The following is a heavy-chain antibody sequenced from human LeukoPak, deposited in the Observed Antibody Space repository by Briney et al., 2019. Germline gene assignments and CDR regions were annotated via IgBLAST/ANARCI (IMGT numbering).Heavy chain of an antibody. J-gene: IGHJ2*01. D-gene: IGHD6-19*01. Sequence: SETLSLTCSVSGGSISTSSYFWDWIRQPPGKGLEWIGTISYSGSTYYNPSLKSRVSMSVATSKNQFSLKLSAVTAADTAVYYCARRGPLGLAVAGYWYFDLWGRGTLVTVSS. CDR2: ISYSGST. CDR1: GGSISTSSYF. CDR3: ARRGPLGLAVAGYWYFDL. V-gene: IGHV4-39*01.